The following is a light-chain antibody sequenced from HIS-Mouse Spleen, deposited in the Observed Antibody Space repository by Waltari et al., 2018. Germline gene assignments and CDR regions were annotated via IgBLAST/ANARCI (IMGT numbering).Light chain of an antibody. CDR1: SSDVGGYNH. CDR3: SSYAGSNNVV. V-gene: IGLV2-8*01. J-gene: IGLJ2*01. Sequence: QSALTQPPPASGSPGQSVTISCTGTSSDVGGYNHVPWYQQHPGKAPKLMIYEVSKRPSGVPDRFSGSKSGNTASLTVSGLQAEDEADYYCSSYAGSNNVVFGGGTKLTVL. CDR2: EVS.